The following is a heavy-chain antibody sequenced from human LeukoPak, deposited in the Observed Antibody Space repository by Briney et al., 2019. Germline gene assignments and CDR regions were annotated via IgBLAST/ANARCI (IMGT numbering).Heavy chain of an antibody. Sequence: ASVKVSCKASGYSFNKFGISWVRQAPGQGLEWMGWICGYSGKTDSAQKLQDRVTMTTDNSTSTAYLELRSMRSDDTAVYFCVRVGSAYGDPLEFDLWGQGTLVTVSS. V-gene: IGHV1-18*01. CDR1: GYSFNKFG. D-gene: IGHD2-21*01. J-gene: IGHJ5*02. CDR2: ICGYSGKT. CDR3: VRVGSAYGDPLEFDL.